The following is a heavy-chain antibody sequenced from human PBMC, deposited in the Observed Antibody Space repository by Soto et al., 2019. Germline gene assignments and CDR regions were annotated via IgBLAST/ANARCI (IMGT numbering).Heavy chain of an antibody. CDR2: INAGNGNT. V-gene: IGHV1-3*01. Sequence: ASVKVSCTASGYTFTSYAMHWVRQAPGQRLEWMGWINAGNGNTKYSQKFQGRVTITRDTSASTAYMELSSLRSEDTAVYYCASGIVVVPAALPDYWGQGTLVTVSS. CDR1: GYTFTSYA. D-gene: IGHD2-2*01. J-gene: IGHJ4*02. CDR3: ASGIVVVPAALPDY.